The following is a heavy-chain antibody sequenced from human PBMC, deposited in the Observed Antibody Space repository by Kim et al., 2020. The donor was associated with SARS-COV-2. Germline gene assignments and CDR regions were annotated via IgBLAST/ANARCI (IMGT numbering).Heavy chain of an antibody. D-gene: IGHD6-6*01. CDR3: ARGGTSSSTLSRFDP. CDR1: GYTFTGYY. V-gene: IGHV1-2*02. J-gene: IGHJ5*02. Sequence: ASVKVSCKASGYTFTGYYMHWVRQAPGQGLEWMGWINPNSGGTNYAQKFQGRVTMTRDTSISTAYMELSRLRSDDTAVYYCARGGTSSSTLSRFDPWGQGTLVTVSS. CDR2: INPNSGGT.